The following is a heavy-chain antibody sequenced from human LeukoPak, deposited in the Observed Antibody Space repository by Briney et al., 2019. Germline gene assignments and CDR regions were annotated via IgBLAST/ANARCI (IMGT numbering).Heavy chain of an antibody. Sequence: SETLSLTCVVSRGSISSYYWSWIRQPPGKGLEYIGYFHYSGITNYGPSLKSRVTISVDTSKNHISLKLKSVTAADTAVYYCATILYGANGFDYWGRGTLVTVSS. V-gene: IGHV4-59*01. CDR2: FHYSGIT. D-gene: IGHD4/OR15-4a*01. J-gene: IGHJ4*02. CDR3: ATILYGANGFDY. CDR1: RGSISSYY.